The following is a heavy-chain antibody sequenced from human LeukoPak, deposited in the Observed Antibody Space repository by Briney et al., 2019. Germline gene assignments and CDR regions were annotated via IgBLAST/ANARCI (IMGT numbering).Heavy chain of an antibody. Sequence: PGGSLRLSCTASGFTVRSNYMSWVRQSPRKGLEWVSIMYSGGSTDYADSVKGRFIISRDHSKNTLYLQMNSLRAEDTAVYYCARDRYCRGGSCYGDAFHLWGQGTMVTVSS. CDR1: GFTVRSNY. J-gene: IGHJ3*01. CDR2: MYSGGST. D-gene: IGHD2-15*01. CDR3: ARDRYCRGGSCYGDAFHL. V-gene: IGHV3-53*01.